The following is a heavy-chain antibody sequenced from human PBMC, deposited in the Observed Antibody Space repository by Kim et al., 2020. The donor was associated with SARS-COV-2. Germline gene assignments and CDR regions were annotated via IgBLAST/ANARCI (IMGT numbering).Heavy chain of an antibody. J-gene: IGHJ6*02. Sequence: ASVKVSCKASGYTFTSYAMHWVRQAPGQRLEWMGWINAGNGNTKYSQKFQGRVTITRDTSARTAYMELSSLRSEDTAVYYCARQGDDSSGYYGHYYYGMDVWGQGTTVTVSS. CDR3: ARQGDDSSGYYGHYYYGMDV. CDR2: INAGNGNT. D-gene: IGHD3-22*01. V-gene: IGHV1-3*01. CDR1: GYTFTSYA.